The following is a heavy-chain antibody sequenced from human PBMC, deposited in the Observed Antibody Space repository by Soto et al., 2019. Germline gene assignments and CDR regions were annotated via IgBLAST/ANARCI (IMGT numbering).Heavy chain of an antibody. CDR3: ARGSDCSSTSCYHNYYYYYMDV. D-gene: IGHD2-2*01. Sequence: QVQLVQSGAEVKKPGSSVKVSCKASGGTFSSYTISWVRQAPGQGLEWMGRIIPILGIANYGQKFQGRVTITADKSTSTAYMELSSLRSEDTAVYYCARGSDCSSTSCYHNYYYYYMDVWGKGTTVTVSS. CDR1: GGTFSSYT. J-gene: IGHJ6*03. CDR2: IIPILGIA. V-gene: IGHV1-69*02.